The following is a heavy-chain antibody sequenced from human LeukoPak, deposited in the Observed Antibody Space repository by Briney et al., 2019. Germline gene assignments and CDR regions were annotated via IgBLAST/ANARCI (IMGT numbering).Heavy chain of an antibody. D-gene: IGHD3-22*01. CDR2: ISGSGGST. Sequence: PGGSLRLSCAASGFTFSSYAMSWVRQAPGKGLEWVSAISGSGGSTYYADSVKGRSTISRDNSKNTLYLQMNSLRAEDTAVYYCTKDPNCYDSSGYYYYFDYWGQGTLVNVSS. V-gene: IGHV3-23*01. CDR3: TKDPNCYDSSGYYYYFDY. CDR1: GFTFSSYA. J-gene: IGHJ4*02.